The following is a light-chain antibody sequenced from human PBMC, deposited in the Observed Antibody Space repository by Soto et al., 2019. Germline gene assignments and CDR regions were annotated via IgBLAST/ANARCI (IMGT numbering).Light chain of an antibody. CDR3: QQYNNWPLLT. CDR2: GAS. CDR1: QSVSSN. Sequence: EIVMTQSPATLSVSPGERATLSCRASQSVSSNFAWYQQKPGQAPRLLIYGASTRATGIPARFSGSGSGSEFNLTISSLQSEDFAVYYCQQYNNWPLLTFGGETKVEIK. V-gene: IGKV3-15*01. J-gene: IGKJ4*02.